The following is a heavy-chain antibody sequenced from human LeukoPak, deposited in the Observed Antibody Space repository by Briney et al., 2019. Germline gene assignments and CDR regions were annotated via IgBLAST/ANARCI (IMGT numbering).Heavy chain of an antibody. Sequence: GESLKISCKGSGYSFTSYWIGWVRQMPGKGLEWMGIMNPGNSDTRYSPSFQGQVTISADKSISTAYLQWSSLKASDTAMYYCARRMVDCSSTSCYASWFDPWGQGTLVTVSS. CDR1: GYSFTSYW. V-gene: IGHV5-51*01. CDR2: MNPGNSDT. CDR3: ARRMVDCSSTSCYASWFDP. J-gene: IGHJ5*02. D-gene: IGHD2-2*01.